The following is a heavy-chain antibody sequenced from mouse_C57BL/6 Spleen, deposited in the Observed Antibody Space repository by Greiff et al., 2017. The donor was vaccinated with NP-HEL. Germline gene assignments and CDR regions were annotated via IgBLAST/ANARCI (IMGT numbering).Heavy chain of an antibody. Sequence: QVHVKQSGAELVRPGTSVKVSCKASGYAFTNYLIEWVKQRPGQGLEWIGVINPGSGGTNYNEKFKGKATLTADKSSSTAYMQLSSLTSEDSAVYFCARIYDGYYGAMDYWGQGTSVTVSS. J-gene: IGHJ4*01. V-gene: IGHV1-54*01. CDR1: GYAFTNYL. CDR2: INPGSGGT. CDR3: ARIYDGYYGAMDY. D-gene: IGHD2-3*01.